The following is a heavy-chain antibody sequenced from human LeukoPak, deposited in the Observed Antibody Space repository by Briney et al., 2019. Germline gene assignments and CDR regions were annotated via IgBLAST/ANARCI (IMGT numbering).Heavy chain of an antibody. Sequence: ASVKVSCKVSGYTLTELSMHWVRQAPGKGLEWMGGFDPKDGETIYAQKFQGRVTMTEHTSTDTAYMELSSLRSEDTAVYYCATSPYYYDSSGYYRVFDYWGEGSLVTVSS. J-gene: IGHJ4*02. CDR3: ATSPYYYDSSGYYRVFDY. CDR2: FDPKDGET. CDR1: GYTLTELS. V-gene: IGHV1-24*01. D-gene: IGHD3-22*01.